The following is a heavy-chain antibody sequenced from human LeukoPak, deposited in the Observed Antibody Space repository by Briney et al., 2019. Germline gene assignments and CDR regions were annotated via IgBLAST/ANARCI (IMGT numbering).Heavy chain of an antibody. J-gene: IGHJ1*01. CDR3: ARAAQHDFWSGYSAEYFQH. Sequence: SETLSLTCTVSGYSISSDYFWGWIRQPPGKGLEWIGYIHYSGSTYYNPSLKSRVTISVDTSKNQFSLKLSSVTAADTAVYYYARAAQHDFWSGYSAEYFQHWGQGTLVTVSS. CDR1: GYSISSDYF. D-gene: IGHD3-3*01. V-gene: IGHV4-38-2*02. CDR2: IHYSGST.